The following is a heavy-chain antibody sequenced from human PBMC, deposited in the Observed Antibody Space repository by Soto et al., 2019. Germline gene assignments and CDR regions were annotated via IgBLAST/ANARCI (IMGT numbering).Heavy chain of an antibody. CDR2: MNPNSGNT. CDR1: GYTFTSYD. D-gene: IGHD5-18*01. Sequence: GASVKVSCKASGYTFTSYDINWVRQATGQGLEWMGWMNPNSGNTGYAQKFQGRVTMTRNTSISTAYMELSSLRSEDTAVYYCARSGVGYSYGRNYYYYGMDVWGQGTTVTVSS. V-gene: IGHV1-8*01. CDR3: ARSGVGYSYGRNYYYYGMDV. J-gene: IGHJ6*02.